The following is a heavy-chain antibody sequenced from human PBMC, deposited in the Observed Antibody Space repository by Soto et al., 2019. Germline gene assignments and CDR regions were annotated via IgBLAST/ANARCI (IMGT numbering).Heavy chain of an antibody. CDR2: ISYSGSA. J-gene: IGHJ4*02. CDR3: ATDPGAPSSSWDFDY. Sequence: SETLSLTCSVSGGSINSGNYYWSWIRQHPGKGLEWIGYISYSGSAHYNPSLRSRVFISVDTSRNQFSLKLSSVTAADTAVYYCATDPGAPSSSWDFDYWGQGTLVTVSS. V-gene: IGHV4-31*03. D-gene: IGHD6-13*01. CDR1: GGSINSGNYY.